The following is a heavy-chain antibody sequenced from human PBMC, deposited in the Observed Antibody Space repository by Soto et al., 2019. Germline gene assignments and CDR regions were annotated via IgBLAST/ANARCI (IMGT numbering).Heavy chain of an antibody. J-gene: IGHJ4*02. Sequence: ASVKVSCKASGNTLTRYDINWVRQATVHGLEWMGWINPNSGHIGYAQKFQGRVTMTRDTAIRSADREQSRQRPEDKAVYYCTRGRASASNYLLDYWGQGTLVTVSS. D-gene: IGHD3-10*01. V-gene: IGHV1-8*01. CDR1: GNTLTRYD. CDR2: INPNSGHI. CDR3: TRGRASASNYLLDY.